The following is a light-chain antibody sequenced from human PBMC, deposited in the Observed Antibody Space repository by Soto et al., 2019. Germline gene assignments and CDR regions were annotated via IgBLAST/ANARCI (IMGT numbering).Light chain of an antibody. CDR2: DVS. J-gene: IGLJ2*01. V-gene: IGLV2-14*01. CDR3: SSYTSSSTLVV. CDR1: SSDVGGYNY. Sequence: QSALTQPACVSGSPGQSITISSTGTSSDVGGYNYVSWYQQHPGKAPKLMIYDVSNRPSGVSNRFSGSKSGNTASLTISGLQAEDEADYYCSSYTSSSTLVVFGGGTKLTVL.